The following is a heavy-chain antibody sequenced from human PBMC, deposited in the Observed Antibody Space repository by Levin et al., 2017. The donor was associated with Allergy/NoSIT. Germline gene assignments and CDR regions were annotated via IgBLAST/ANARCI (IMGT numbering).Heavy chain of an antibody. CDR3: ADSVPSAMFRQKYYFDP. Sequence: PSETLSLTCTVSGDSFRSYSGAAIKDYYWSWIRQPPGKGLEWIGYIYYLGTTLYSPPLKTRVTMSVDTSKNPFTLKLNSVTAADTAVYFCADSVPSAMFRQKYYFDPCGQGMVVTVSS. V-gene: IGHV4-61*08. CDR1: GDSFRSYSGAAIKDYY. D-gene: IGHD3-10*01. J-gene: IGHJ4*02. CDR2: IYYLGTT.